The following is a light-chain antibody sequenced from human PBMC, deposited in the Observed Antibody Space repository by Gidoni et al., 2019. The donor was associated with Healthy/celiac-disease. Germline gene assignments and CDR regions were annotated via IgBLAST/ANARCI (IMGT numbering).Light chain of an antibody. J-gene: IGKJ2*01. CDR1: QSVSSY. V-gene: IGKV3-11*01. CDR3: QQRSNYT. Sequence: EIVLTQSPATLSLSPGERATLSCRASQSVSSYLAWYQQKPGHAPMLLIYDASNRATGIPARFSGSGSGTDFTLTISSLEPEDFAVYYCQQRSNYTFGQGTKLEIK. CDR2: DAS.